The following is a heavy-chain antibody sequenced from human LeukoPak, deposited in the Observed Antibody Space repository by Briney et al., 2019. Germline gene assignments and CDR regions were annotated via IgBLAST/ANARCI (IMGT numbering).Heavy chain of an antibody. D-gene: IGHD5-18*01. CDR3: ARGGTAMVTEYDAFDI. J-gene: IGHJ3*02. CDR2: IIPIFGTA. CDR1: GGTFSSYA. V-gene: IGHV1-69*06. Sequence: SVKVSCKASGGTFSSYAISWVRQAPGQGLEWMGGIIPIFGTANYAQKFQGRVTITADKSTSTAYMEPSSLRSEDTAVYYCARGGTAMVTEYDAFDIWGQGTMVTVSS.